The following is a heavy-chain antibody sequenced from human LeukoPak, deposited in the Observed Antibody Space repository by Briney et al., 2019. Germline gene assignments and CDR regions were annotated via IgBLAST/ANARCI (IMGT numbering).Heavy chain of an antibody. CDR1: GGTFSSYA. D-gene: IGHD2-2*01. CDR3: ARDSVPATAEVN. J-gene: IGHJ4*02. CDR2: IIPILGIA. Sequence: GASVKVSCKASGGTFSSYAISWVRQAPGQGLEWMGRIIPILGIANYAQKFQGRVTITADKSTSTAYMELSSLRSEDTAVYYCARDSVPATAEVNWGQGTLVTVSS. V-gene: IGHV1-69*04.